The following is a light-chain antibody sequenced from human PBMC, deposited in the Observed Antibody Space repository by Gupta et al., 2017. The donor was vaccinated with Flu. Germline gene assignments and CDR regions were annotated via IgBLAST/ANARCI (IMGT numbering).Light chain of an antibody. CDR2: EDR. Sequence: KTARITCEGSDIGSKRVHWYQQKPGQAHVLGGEEDRDRPSGIPERFSGSKPGNTDKLTTSGVEAGDEADYYWQVWANSSGPRFVFGGGTKMTVL. J-gene: IGLJ3*02. CDR1: DIGSKR. V-gene: IGLV3-21*03. CDR3: QVWANSSGPRFV.